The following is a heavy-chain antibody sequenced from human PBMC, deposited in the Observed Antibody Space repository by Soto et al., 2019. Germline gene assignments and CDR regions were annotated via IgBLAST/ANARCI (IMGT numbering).Heavy chain of an antibody. J-gene: IGHJ5*02. CDR3: ARGAGYCSGGSCYWFDP. CDR1: GGSISSGGYS. V-gene: IGHV4-30-2*01. Sequence: SETLSLTCAVSGGSISSGGYSWSWIRQPPGKGLEWIGYIYHSGSTYYNPSLKSRVTISVDRSKNQFSLKLSSVTAADTAVYYCARGAGYCSGGSCYWFDPWGQGTLVTVSS. CDR2: IYHSGST. D-gene: IGHD2-15*01.